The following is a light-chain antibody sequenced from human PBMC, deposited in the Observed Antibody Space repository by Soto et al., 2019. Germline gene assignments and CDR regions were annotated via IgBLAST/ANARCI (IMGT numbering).Light chain of an antibody. CDR1: QSISRY. Sequence: DIQMTQSPSSLSASVGDRVTITCRASQSISRYLNWYQQKPGQAPKILIYGASSLQSEVPSRFSGGGSGSAFSLTISSLQPEDFATYYCQQSYSTPRTFGGGTKVEIK. CDR2: GAS. J-gene: IGKJ4*01. V-gene: IGKV1-39*01. CDR3: QQSYSTPRT.